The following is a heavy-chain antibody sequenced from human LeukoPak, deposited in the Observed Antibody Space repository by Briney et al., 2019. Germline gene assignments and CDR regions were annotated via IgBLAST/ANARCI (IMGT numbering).Heavy chain of an antibody. CDR1: GYTFTDHY. CDR2: INPNSGGT. V-gene: IGHV1-2*02. CDR3: ARADGVFEQQLAFGWFDP. Sequence: GASVKVSCKASGYTFTDHYIHWVRQAPGQGLEWMGWINPNSGGTNSAQKFQGRVTMTRDTSISTAYMELRSLRSDDTAVYYCARADGVFEQQLAFGWFDPWGQGTLVTVSS. D-gene: IGHD6-13*01. J-gene: IGHJ5*02.